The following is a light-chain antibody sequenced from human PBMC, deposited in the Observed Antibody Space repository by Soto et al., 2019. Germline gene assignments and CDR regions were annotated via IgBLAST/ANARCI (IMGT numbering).Light chain of an antibody. CDR3: QHYGAAPIT. CDR1: QSVSSN. Sequence: EIVMTQSPATLSVSPVERATLSCRASQSVSSNLAWYQQKPGQAPRLLIYGASTRATGIPARFSGSGSGTDFTLTISRLEPEDFALYYCQHYGAAPITFGQGTRLEI. CDR2: GAS. V-gene: IGKV3-15*01. J-gene: IGKJ5*01.